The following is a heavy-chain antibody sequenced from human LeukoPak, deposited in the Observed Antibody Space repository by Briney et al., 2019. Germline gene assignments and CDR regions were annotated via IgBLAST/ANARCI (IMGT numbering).Heavy chain of an antibody. CDR2: INAGNGNT. CDR1: GYTFTSYA. Sequence: GASVKVSCKASGYTFTSYAMHWVRQAPGQRLEWMGWINAGNGNTKYSQKFQGRVTITRDTSASTAYMELSSLRSEDTAVYYCARLDSSDIYYGMDVWGQGTTVTVSS. V-gene: IGHV1-3*01. CDR3: ARLDSSDIYYGMDV. J-gene: IGHJ6*02. D-gene: IGHD6-19*01.